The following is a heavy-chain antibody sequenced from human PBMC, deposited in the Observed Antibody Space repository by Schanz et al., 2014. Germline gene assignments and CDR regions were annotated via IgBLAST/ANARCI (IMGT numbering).Heavy chain of an antibody. CDR3: ARVHHYDPSGWGYFDY. Sequence: QAQLMESGGGVVQPGTSLILSCSVSGFSLNTYGIHWFRQPAGKGLEWVAVIWNNGVTKYYADSVRGRFTISRDNAKNSLYLQMNRLRAEDTAVYYCARVHHYDPSGWGYFDYWGQGALVTVSS. J-gene: IGHJ4*02. D-gene: IGHD3-22*01. CDR2: IWNNGVTK. V-gene: IGHV3-33*01. CDR1: GFSLNTYG.